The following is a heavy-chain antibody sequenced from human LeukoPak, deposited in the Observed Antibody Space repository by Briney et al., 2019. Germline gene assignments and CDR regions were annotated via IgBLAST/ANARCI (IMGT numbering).Heavy chain of an antibody. Sequence: GESLKISFKASGYSFTTYWIAWGRQMPGKGLGCMGVIYPGDSDTRYSPSFQGQVTISAVKSISTAYLQWNSLKASDTAMYYCARLTYYDNSGYLWGQGTLVTVSS. CDR2: IYPGDSDT. V-gene: IGHV5-51*01. CDR3: ARLTYYDNSGYL. D-gene: IGHD3-22*01. J-gene: IGHJ4*02. CDR1: GYSFTTYW.